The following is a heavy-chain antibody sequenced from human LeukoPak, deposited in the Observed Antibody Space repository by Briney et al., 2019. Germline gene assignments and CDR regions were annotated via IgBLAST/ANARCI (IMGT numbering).Heavy chain of an antibody. V-gene: IGHV4-39*07. CDR1: GGSIGSSSYY. CDR2: IYYSGST. D-gene: IGHD2-15*01. Sequence: SETLSLTCTVSGGSIGSSSYYWGWIRQPPGKGLEWIGSIYYSGSTYYNPSLKSRVTISVDTSKNQFSLKLSSVTAADTAVYYCASDWGAATGYWGQGTLVTVSS. J-gene: IGHJ4*02. CDR3: ASDWGAATGY.